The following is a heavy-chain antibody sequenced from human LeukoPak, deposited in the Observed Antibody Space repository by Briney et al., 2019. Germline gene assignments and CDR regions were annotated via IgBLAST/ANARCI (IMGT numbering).Heavy chain of an antibody. CDR1: GSTFSSYG. CDR2: ISYDGSDK. Sequence: GGSLRLSCAASGSTFSSYGMHWVRQAPGKGLEWVAVISYDGSDKYYADSVKGRFTIPRDNSKNTLYLQMNSLRAEDTAVYYCAKDLRFGELGYYYGMDVWGQGTTVTVSS. V-gene: IGHV3-30*18. J-gene: IGHJ6*02. CDR3: AKDLRFGELGYYYGMDV. D-gene: IGHD3-10*01.